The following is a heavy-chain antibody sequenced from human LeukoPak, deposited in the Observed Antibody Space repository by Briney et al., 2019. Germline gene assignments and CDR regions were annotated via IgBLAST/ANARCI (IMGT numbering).Heavy chain of an antibody. CDR2: INHSGST. J-gene: IGHJ5*02. Sequence: SETPSLTCAIYGGSFSGYYWSWIRQPPGKGLEWIGEINHSGSTNYNPSLKSRVTISVDKSKNQVSLKLSSVTAADTAVYYCARHPSLSYYSGGSCWFDPWGQGTLVTVSS. D-gene: IGHD2-15*01. V-gene: IGHV4-34*01. CDR3: ARHPSLSYYSGGSCWFDP. CDR1: GGSFSGYY.